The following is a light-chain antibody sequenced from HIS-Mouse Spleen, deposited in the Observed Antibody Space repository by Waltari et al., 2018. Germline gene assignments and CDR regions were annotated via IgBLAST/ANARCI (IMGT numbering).Light chain of an antibody. CDR1: QDISNY. J-gene: IGKJ4*01. CDR3: QQYDNLPPHT. CDR2: DAS. Sequence: DIQMTQSPSSLSASVGDRVPITCQASQDISNYLNWYQQKPGKAPKLLIYDASNLETGVPSRFSGSGSGTDFTFTISSLQPEDIATYYCQQYDNLPPHTFGGGTKVEIK. V-gene: IGKV1-33*01.